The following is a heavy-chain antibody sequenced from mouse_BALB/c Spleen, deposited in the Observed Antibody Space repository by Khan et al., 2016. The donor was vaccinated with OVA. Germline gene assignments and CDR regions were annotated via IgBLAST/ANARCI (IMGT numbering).Heavy chain of an antibody. D-gene: IGHD2-1*01. CDR2: INPSNGGT. CDR1: GYSFTSYY. Sequence: QVQLQQSGAELVKPGASVRLSCKASGYSFTSYYLYWVKQRPGQGLEWIGDINPSNGGTNFNEKFKIKATLTVDKSSSTAYMQRSSLTSEDSAVYYCTRSGYGTFAYWGRGTLVTVSA. CDR3: TRSGYGTFAY. J-gene: IGHJ3*01. V-gene: IGHV1S81*02.